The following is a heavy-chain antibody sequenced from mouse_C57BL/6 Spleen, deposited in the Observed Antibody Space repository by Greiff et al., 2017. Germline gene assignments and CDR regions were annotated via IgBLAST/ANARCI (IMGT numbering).Heavy chain of an antibody. CDR2: ISYRGST. CDR1: GYSITSDY. Sequence: EVQLQESGPGLAKPSQTLSLTCSVTGYSITSDYWNWIRKFPGNKLEYMGYISYRGSTYYNPSLKSRISITRDTSKNQYYLQLNSVTTEDTATYYCARYGTTVVATDWYFDVWGTGTTVTVSS. V-gene: IGHV3-8*01. J-gene: IGHJ1*03. D-gene: IGHD1-1*01. CDR3: ARYGTTVVATDWYFDV.